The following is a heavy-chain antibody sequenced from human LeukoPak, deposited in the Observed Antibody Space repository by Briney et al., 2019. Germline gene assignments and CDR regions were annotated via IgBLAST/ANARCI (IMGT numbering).Heavy chain of an antibody. CDR1: GVSFSGYA. Sequence: SGTLSLTCAVYGVSFSGYAMSWIRQPPGKGLEWIGEINHSGSTNYNPSLKSRVTISVDTSKNQFSLKLSSVTAADTAVYYCARTRYCSGGSCFYFDYWGQGTLVTVSS. J-gene: IGHJ4*02. V-gene: IGHV4-34*01. CDR2: INHSGST. D-gene: IGHD2-15*01. CDR3: ARTRYCSGGSCFYFDY.